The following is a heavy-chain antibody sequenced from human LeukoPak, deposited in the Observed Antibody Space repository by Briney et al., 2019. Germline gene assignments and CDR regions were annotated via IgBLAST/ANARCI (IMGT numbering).Heavy chain of an antibody. CDR1: GGSISSSSYY. CDR2: IYYTGRT. D-gene: IGHD5-12*01. Sequence: SETLSLTCTVSGGSISSSSYYWGWIRQPPGKGLEWIGTIYYTGRTYYNPSLKSRVTISVDTSKNQFSLRLSSVTAADTAVYYCARSCLIVDIVATIRARLGGNGLDIWGQGTMVTVSS. V-gene: IGHV4-39*07. CDR3: ARSCLIVDIVATIRARLGGNGLDI. J-gene: IGHJ3*02.